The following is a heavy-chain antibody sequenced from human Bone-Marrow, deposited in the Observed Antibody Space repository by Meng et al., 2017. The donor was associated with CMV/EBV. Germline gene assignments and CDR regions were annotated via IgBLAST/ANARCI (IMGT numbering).Heavy chain of an antibody. J-gene: IGHJ4*02. CDR3: ARHTTVWNSGYFDY. CDR2: IYYSGST. D-gene: IGHD4-11*01. V-gene: IGHV4-39*01. Sequence: ESLKISCTVSGGSISSSSYYWGWIRQPPGKGLEWIGSIYYSGSTYYNPSLKSRVTISVDTPKNQFSLKLSSVTAADTAVYYCARHTTVWNSGYFDYWGQGTLVTFSS. CDR1: GGSISSSSYY.